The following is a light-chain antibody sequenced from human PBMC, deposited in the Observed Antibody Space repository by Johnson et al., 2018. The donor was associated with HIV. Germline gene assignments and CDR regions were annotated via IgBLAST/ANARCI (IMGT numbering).Light chain of an antibody. CDR1: SSNIGNNY. Sequence: QSVLTQPPSVSAAPGQKVTISCSGSSSNIGNNYVSWYQQLPGTAPKLLIYDNNKRPSGIPDRFSGSKSGTSATLRLNGLQIGDEADYYCGTWDSSLSAYVFGTGTKVTVL. V-gene: IGLV1-51*01. J-gene: IGLJ1*01. CDR3: GTWDSSLSAYV. CDR2: DNN.